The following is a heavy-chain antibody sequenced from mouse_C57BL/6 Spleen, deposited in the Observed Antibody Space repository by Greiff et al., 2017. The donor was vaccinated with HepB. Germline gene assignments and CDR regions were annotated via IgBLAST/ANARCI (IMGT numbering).Heavy chain of an antibody. CDR2: ISYDGSN. V-gene: IGHV3-6*01. Sequence: EVQLQESGPGLVKPSQSLSLTCSVTGYSITSGYYWNWIRQFPGNKLEWMGYISYDGSNNYNPSLKNRISITRDTSKNQFFLKLNSVTTEDTATYYCAIYGSSYAFAYWGQGTLVTVSA. J-gene: IGHJ3*01. CDR3: AIYGSSYAFAY. D-gene: IGHD1-1*01. CDR1: GYSITSGYY.